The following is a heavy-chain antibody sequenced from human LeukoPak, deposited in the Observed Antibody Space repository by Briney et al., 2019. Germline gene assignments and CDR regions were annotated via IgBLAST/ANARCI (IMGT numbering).Heavy chain of an antibody. CDR3: TTEPYYYDSSGYYYEYYFDY. Sequence: GGSLRLSCAASGFTFSNAWMSWVRQAPGKGLEWVGRIKSKTDGGTTDYAAPVKGRFTISRDDSKNTLHLQMNSLKTEDTAVYYCTTEPYYYDSSGYYYEYYFDYWGQGTLVTVSS. D-gene: IGHD3-22*01. CDR1: GFTFSNAW. J-gene: IGHJ4*02. V-gene: IGHV3-15*01. CDR2: IKSKTDGGTT.